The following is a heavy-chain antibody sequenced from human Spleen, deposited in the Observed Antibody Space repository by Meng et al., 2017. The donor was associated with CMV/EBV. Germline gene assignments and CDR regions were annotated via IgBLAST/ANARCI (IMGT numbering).Heavy chain of an antibody. Sequence: CSLSNARMGVSWIRQPPGKALEWLAHIFSNDEKSYSTSLKSRLTISKDTSKSQVVLTMTNMDPVDTATYYCARITADFWSGYYPDYWGQGTLVTVSS. CDR2: IFSNDEK. CDR3: ARITADFWSGYYPDY. V-gene: IGHV2-26*01. J-gene: IGHJ4*02. D-gene: IGHD3-3*01. CDR1: CSLSNARMG.